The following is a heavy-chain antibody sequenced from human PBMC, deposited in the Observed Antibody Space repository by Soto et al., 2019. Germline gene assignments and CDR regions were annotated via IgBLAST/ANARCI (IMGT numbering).Heavy chain of an antibody. V-gene: IGHV3-33*01. CDR1: GFTFSSYG. D-gene: IGHD2-15*01. CDR3: ASESSDELLTHTMES. CDR2: IWYDGSNK. Sequence: GSLRLSCAASGFTFSSYGMHWVRQAPGKGLEWVAVIWYDGSNKYYADSVKGRFTISRDNSKNTLYLQMNSLRAEDTAVYYCASESSDELLTHTMESWGQGTLVTVSS. J-gene: IGHJ5*02.